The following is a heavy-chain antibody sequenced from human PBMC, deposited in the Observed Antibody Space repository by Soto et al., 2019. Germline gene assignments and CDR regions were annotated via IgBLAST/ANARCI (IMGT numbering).Heavy chain of an antibody. J-gene: IGHJ6*02. D-gene: IGHD1-26*01. Sequence: SETLSLTCTASGGSISSSSDYWGWIRQPPGKGLEWIGSIYYSGSTYYNATLKSRVTISVDTYKNQCSLKLSPVTAADTAVYYCARHGVWRELLTYYYCGMDVWGQGTTVTVSS. V-gene: IGHV4-39*01. CDR1: GGSISSSSDY. CDR2: IYYSGST. CDR3: ARHGVWRELLTYYYCGMDV.